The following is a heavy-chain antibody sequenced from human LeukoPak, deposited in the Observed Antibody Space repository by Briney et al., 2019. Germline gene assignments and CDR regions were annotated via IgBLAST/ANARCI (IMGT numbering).Heavy chain of an antibody. D-gene: IGHD6-13*01. CDR2: ISAYNGNT. CDR3: ARVGGAAAGTNSPANWFDP. Sequence: GASVKVSCKASGYTFTSYGISWVRQAPGQGLEWMGWISAYNGNTNYAQKLQGRVTMTTDTSTSTAYMELRSLRSDDTAVYYCARVGGAAAGTNSPANWFDPWGQGTLVTVSS. CDR1: GYTFTSYG. J-gene: IGHJ5*02. V-gene: IGHV1-18*01.